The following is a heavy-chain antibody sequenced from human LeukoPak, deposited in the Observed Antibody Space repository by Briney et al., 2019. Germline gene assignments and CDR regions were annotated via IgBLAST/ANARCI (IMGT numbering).Heavy chain of an antibody. D-gene: IGHD6-19*01. CDR3: ARDLGDRSSGLPNWFDP. J-gene: IGHJ5*02. CDR1: GFTFSSYS. CDR2: ISSTSSYI. Sequence: GGSLRLSCAASGFTFSSYSMNWVRQAPGKGLEWVSSISSTSSYIYYADSVKGRFTISRDNAKNSLCLQMNSLRAEDTAVYYCARDLGDRSSGLPNWFDPWGQGTLVTVSS. V-gene: IGHV3-21*01.